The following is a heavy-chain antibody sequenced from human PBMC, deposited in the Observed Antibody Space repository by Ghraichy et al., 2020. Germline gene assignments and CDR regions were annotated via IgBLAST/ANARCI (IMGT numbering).Heavy chain of an antibody. CDR2: ISSSGSTI. J-gene: IGHJ4*02. CDR3: AREDGTTVTTSSIDY. V-gene: IGHV3-11*01. Sequence: GGSLRLSCAASGFTFSDYYMSWIRQAPGKGLEWVSYISSSGSTIYYADSVKGRFTISRDNTKNSLYLQMNSLRAEDTAVYYCAREDGTTVTTSSIDYWGQGTLVTVSS. D-gene: IGHD4-17*01. CDR1: GFTFSDYY.